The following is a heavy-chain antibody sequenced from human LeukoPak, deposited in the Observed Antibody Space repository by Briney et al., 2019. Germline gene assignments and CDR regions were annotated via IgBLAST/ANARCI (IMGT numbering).Heavy chain of an antibody. CDR3: AREPNSNWNYVPYYFNY. V-gene: IGHV3-21*01. CDR1: GFTFSTYN. CDR2: ISSTAHYI. D-gene: IGHD1-7*01. Sequence: GGSLRLSCATSGFTFSTYNMNWVRQAPGKGLEWVSSISSTAHYIYYADSVKGRFTISRDNSKNTLYLQMNSLRAEDTAVYYCAREPNSNWNYVPYYFNYWGQGTLVTVSS. J-gene: IGHJ4*02.